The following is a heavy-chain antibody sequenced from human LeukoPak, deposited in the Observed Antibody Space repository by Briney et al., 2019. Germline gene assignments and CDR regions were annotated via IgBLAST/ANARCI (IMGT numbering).Heavy chain of an antibody. Sequence: GESLKISCKGSGYSFTSYWIGWVGQMPGKGLEGVGIIFPGDSDTRYSPSFQGQVTISADKSISTAYLQWSSLKASDTAMYYCARGPGGTGTGGDWFDPWGQGTLVTVSS. CDR1: GYSFTSYW. D-gene: IGHD1-1*01. CDR2: IFPGDSDT. J-gene: IGHJ5*02. CDR3: ARGPGGTGTGGDWFDP. V-gene: IGHV5-51*01.